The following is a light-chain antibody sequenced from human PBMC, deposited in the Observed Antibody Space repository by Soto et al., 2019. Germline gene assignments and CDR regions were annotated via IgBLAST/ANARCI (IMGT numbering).Light chain of an antibody. CDR1: TGAVTSGHY. CDR2: DTS. J-gene: IGLJ2*01. CDR3: LLSYSGAHVV. Sequence: QAVVTQEPSLNVSPGGTGTLTCGSSTGAVTSGHYPYWFQQKPGQAPRTLMYDTSNNHSWRPARFSGSLLGGKAALTLSGAQPEDEAEYFCLLSYSGAHVVFGGGTKLTVL. V-gene: IGLV7-46*01.